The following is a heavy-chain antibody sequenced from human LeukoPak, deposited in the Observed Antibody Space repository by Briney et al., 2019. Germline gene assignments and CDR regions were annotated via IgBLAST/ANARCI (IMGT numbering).Heavy chain of an antibody. CDR3: AASFYYDSTFDQ. D-gene: IGHD3-22*01. CDR2: IYYSGRT. Sequence: SETLSLTCTVSGGSISSGDYYWSWIRQPPGKGLEWIGYIYYSGRTYYNPSLKSRVTISVDTSKNQFSLKLRSVTAADTAVYYCAASFYYDSTFDQWGQGTLVTVSS. CDR1: GGSISSGDYY. V-gene: IGHV4-30-4*01. J-gene: IGHJ4*02.